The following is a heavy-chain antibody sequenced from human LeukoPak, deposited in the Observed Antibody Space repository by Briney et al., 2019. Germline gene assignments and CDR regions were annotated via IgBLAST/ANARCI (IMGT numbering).Heavy chain of an antibody. J-gene: IGHJ4*02. CDR2: ISAYNGNT. D-gene: IGHD1-26*01. CDR3: ALSLSVGARLVY. V-gene: IGHV1-18*01. Sequence: ASVKVSCKASGYTCTSYGISWVRQAPGQGLEWMGWISAYNGNTNYAQKLQGRVTMTTDTSTSTAYMELRSLRSDDTAVYYCALSLSVGARLVYWGQGTLVTVSS. CDR1: GYTCTSYG.